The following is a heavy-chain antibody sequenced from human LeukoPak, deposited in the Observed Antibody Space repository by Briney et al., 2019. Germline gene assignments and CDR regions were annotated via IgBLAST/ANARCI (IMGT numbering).Heavy chain of an antibody. J-gene: IGHJ6*02. D-gene: IGHD3-22*01. Sequence: ASVKVSCKASGYSFTNYGISWVRQAPGQGLECMGWISAYNGDTNYAQKNQGRVTMTADTSTSTAYMELRSLRSDDTAIYFCARYYDSSGDGSKDYYGMDVWGQGTTVTVSS. V-gene: IGHV1-18*01. CDR2: ISAYNGDT. CDR1: GYSFTNYG. CDR3: ARYYDSSGDGSKDYYGMDV.